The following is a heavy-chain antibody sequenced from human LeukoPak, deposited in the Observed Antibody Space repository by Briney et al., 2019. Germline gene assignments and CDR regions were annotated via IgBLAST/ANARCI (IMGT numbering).Heavy chain of an antibody. Sequence: PGGSLRLSCAASGSTFTFYAMSWVRQAPGKGLEWVSVISGSGGSTYYADSVKGRFTISRDNSKNTLYLQMDSLRAEDTAVYYCAKVKGSEGYCSITSCLADYWGQGTLVTVSS. J-gene: IGHJ4*02. CDR1: GSTFTFYA. CDR2: ISGSGGST. CDR3: AKVKGSEGYCSITSCLADY. D-gene: IGHD2-2*01. V-gene: IGHV3-23*01.